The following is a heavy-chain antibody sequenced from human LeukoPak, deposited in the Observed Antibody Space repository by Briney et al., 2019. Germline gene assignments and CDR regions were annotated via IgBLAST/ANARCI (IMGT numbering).Heavy chain of an antibody. CDR3: ARGDIAEAGLFDY. Sequence: VASVKVSCKASGCTFSSYAISWVRQAPGQGLEWIGGIIPIFGTANYAEEFLGGVMIIADNSTSTAYLVLISLRSEDTAVYYCARGDIAEAGLFDYWGQGTLVTVSS. CDR1: GCTFSSYA. V-gene: IGHV1-69*06. J-gene: IGHJ4*02. CDR2: IIPIFGTA. D-gene: IGHD6-13*01.